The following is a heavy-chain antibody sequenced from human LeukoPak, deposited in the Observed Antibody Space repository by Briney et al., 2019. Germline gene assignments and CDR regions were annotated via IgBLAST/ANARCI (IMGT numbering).Heavy chain of an antibody. J-gene: IGHJ6*02. CDR3: ASSPARYGMDV. Sequence: SETLSLTCSVSGASINGGSYYWTWIRQRPGKGLEWIGYIYNSGSTLYNPSLKSRVTISVDTSKNQFSLKLSSVTAADTAVYYCASSPARYGMDVWGQGTTVTVSS. V-gene: IGHV4-31*03. CDR1: GASINGGSYY. CDR2: IYNSGST.